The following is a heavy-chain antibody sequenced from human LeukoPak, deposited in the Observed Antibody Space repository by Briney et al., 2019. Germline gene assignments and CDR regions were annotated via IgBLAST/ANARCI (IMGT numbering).Heavy chain of an antibody. V-gene: IGHV3-53*01. CDR1: GFTVSSNY. D-gene: IGHD6-13*01. CDR3: ARGIAAAGWTFNY. Sequence: GGSLRLSCAASGFTVSSNYMSWVRQAPGKGLEWVSVIYSGGSTYYADSVKGRFTISRDNAKNSLYLQMNSLRAEDTAVYYCARGIAAAGWTFNYWGQGTLVTVSS. CDR2: IYSGGST. J-gene: IGHJ4*02.